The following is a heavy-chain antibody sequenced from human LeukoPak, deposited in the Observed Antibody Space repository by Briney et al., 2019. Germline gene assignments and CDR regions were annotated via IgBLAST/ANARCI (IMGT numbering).Heavy chain of an antibody. J-gene: IGHJ6*03. V-gene: IGHV3-48*03. Sequence: GGSLRLSCAASGFTFSSYEMNWVRQAPGKGLEWVSYISSSGSTIYYADSVKGRFTISRDNAKNSLYLQMNSLRADDTAVYFCAKGSGWEASYFYYYMDVWGKGTTVTISS. D-gene: IGHD1-26*01. CDR2: ISSSGSTI. CDR1: GFTFSSYE. CDR3: AKGSGWEASYFYYYMDV.